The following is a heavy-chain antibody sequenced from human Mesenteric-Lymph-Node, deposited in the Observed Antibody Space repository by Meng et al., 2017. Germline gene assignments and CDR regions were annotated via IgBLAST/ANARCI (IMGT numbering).Heavy chain of an antibody. Sequence: GGSLRLSCAASGFTFSNYAMNWVRQAPGKGLDWVSTINGNGGSTFYADSVKGRFTISRDNSKNTLYLQMNSLRAEDTAVYYCAGGIAAAGYYYGMDVWGQGTTVTVSS. CDR1: GFTFSNYA. J-gene: IGHJ6*02. V-gene: IGHV3-23*01. CDR3: AGGIAAAGYYYGMDV. CDR2: INGNGGST. D-gene: IGHD6-13*01.